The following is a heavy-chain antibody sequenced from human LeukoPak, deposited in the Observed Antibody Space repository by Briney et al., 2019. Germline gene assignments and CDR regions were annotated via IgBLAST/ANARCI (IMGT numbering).Heavy chain of an antibody. V-gene: IGHV1-46*01. J-gene: IGHJ5*02. CDR2: INPTGTTT. CDR1: GYTFTGYY. D-gene: IGHD1-26*01. Sequence: ASVKVSCKGSGYTFTGYYMHWVRQAPGQGLEWVGLINPTGTTTLYAQKFQGRITLTRDMSATTDYMELSSPTSEDTAVYYCARDNSVGDIAWWFDPWGQGTLVTVSS. CDR3: ARDNSVGDIAWWFDP.